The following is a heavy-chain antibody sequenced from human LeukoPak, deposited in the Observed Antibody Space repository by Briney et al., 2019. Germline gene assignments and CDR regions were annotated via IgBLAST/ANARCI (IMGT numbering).Heavy chain of an antibody. J-gene: IGHJ3*02. Sequence: GGSLRLSCAASGFTFSSYAMSWVRQAPGKGLKWVSAISGSGGSTYYADSVKGRFTISRDDSKNTLYLQMNSLRAEDTAVYYCAKDRGYYFGGDAFDIWGQGTMVTVSS. CDR2: ISGSGGST. V-gene: IGHV3-23*01. D-gene: IGHD3-22*01. CDR3: AKDRGYYFGGDAFDI. CDR1: GFTFSSYA.